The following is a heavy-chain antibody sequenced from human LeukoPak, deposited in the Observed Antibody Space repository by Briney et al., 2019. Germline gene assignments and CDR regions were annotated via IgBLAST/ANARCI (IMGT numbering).Heavy chain of an antibody. CDR3: ARVETGDLGFDP. D-gene: IGHD7-27*01. J-gene: IGHJ5*02. Sequence: QPGGSLRLSCAASGFTVSSNYMSWVRQAPGKGLEWVSVIYSGGSTYYADSVKGRFTISRDNSKNTLYLQMNSLRAEDTAVYYCARVETGDLGFDPWGQGTLVTVSS. CDR1: GFTVSSNY. V-gene: IGHV3-66*01. CDR2: IYSGGST.